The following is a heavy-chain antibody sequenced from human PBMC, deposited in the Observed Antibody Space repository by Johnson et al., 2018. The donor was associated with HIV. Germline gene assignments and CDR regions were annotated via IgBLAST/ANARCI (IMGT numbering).Heavy chain of an antibody. Sequence: MQLVESGGRVVRPGGSLRVSCTATGFTFDDYVVSWVRHAPGKGLEWVSSLNWKDGSTGYADPVKGRFSISRDNAKKSLYLQMNSLRAEDTAVYYCARACSGPKGDAFDIWGHGTMVTVSS. CDR3: ARACSGPKGDAFDI. V-gene: IGHV3-20*04. J-gene: IGHJ3*02. D-gene: IGHD2-15*01. CDR2: LNWKDGST. CDR1: GFTFDDYV.